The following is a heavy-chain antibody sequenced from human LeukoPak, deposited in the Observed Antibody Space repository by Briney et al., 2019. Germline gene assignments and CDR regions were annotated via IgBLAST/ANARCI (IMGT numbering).Heavy chain of an antibody. V-gene: IGHV4-59*12. CDR2: IYYSGST. CDR3: ARGDYDYVWGDSNWFDP. J-gene: IGHJ5*02. CDR1: GGSISSYY. D-gene: IGHD3-16*01. Sequence: SETLSLTCTVSGGSISSYYWSWIRQPPGKGLEWIGYIYYSGSTNYNPSLKSRVTISVDTSKNQFSLKLSSVTAADTAVYYCARGDYDYVWGDSNWFDPWGQGTLVTVSS.